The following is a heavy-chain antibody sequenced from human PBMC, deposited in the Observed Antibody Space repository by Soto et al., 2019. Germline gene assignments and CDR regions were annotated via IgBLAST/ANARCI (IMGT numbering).Heavy chain of an antibody. V-gene: IGHV1-69*02. CDR2: IIPILDVA. CDR1: GGTFRTYT. D-gene: IGHD6-19*01. J-gene: IGHJ5*02. CDR3: ARSIQEDSGVAGPKDIWFDP. Sequence: QVQLVQSGAEVKRPGSSVKVSCQTSGGTFRTYTINWVRQAPGQGLEWMGRIIPILDVANYAQKFQGRVTITADKSTSTAHMELRSLRYEDTAVYYCARSIQEDSGVAGPKDIWFDPWGQGTLVTVSS.